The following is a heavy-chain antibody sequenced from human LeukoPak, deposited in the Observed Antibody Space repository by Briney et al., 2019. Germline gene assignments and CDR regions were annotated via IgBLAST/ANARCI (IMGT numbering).Heavy chain of an antibody. V-gene: IGHV4-38-2*02. CDR1: GYSISSGYY. CDR2: IYHSGST. Sequence: SETLSLTCTVSGYSISSGYYWGWIRPPPGKGLEWIGSIYHSGSTYYNPSLKSRVTISVDTSKNQFSLKLSSVTAADTAVYYCARGVGVALDYWGQGTLVTVSS. CDR3: ARGVGVALDY. J-gene: IGHJ4*02. D-gene: IGHD2-21*01.